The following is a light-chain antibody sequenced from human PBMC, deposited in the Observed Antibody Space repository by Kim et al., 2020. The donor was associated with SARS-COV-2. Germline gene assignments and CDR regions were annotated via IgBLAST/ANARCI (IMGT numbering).Light chain of an antibody. CDR2: AAS. J-gene: IGKJ5*01. Sequence: SVGDRVTITCRASQGIRDYLAWSQQKPGKAPRLLIYAASTLQSGVPSRFSGSGSGTEFSLTIRSLQPEDFATYYCQQLDSYPRVTFGLGTRLEIK. CDR3: QQLDSYPRVT. V-gene: IGKV1-9*01. CDR1: QGIRDY.